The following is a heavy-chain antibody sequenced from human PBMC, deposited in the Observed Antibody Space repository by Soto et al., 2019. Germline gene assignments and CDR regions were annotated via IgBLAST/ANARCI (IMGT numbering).Heavy chain of an antibody. CDR2: INHSGST. V-gene: IGHV4-34*01. CDR3: ARGRHDSSGYYYHAHQECSWFDP. CDR1: GGSFSGYY. D-gene: IGHD3-22*01. J-gene: IGHJ5*02. Sequence: SETLSLTCAVYGGSFSGYYWSWIRQPPGKGLEWIEEINHSGSTNYNPSLKSRVTISVDTSKNQSSLKLSSVTAADTAVYYCARGRHDSSGYYYHAHQECSWFDPWGQGTLVTVSS.